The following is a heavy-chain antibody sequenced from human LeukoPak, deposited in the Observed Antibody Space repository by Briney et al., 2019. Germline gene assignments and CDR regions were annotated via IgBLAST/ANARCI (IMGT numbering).Heavy chain of an antibody. D-gene: IGHD2-21*02. Sequence: SETLSLSCAVYGGSFSGYYWSWIRQPPGKGLEWIGEINHSGSTNYNPSLKSRVTISVDTSKNQFSLKLSSVTAADTAVYYCARRLCGGDCYSTFSYWGQGTLVTVSS. CDR1: GGSFSGYY. J-gene: IGHJ4*02. CDR2: INHSGST. V-gene: IGHV4-34*01. CDR3: ARRLCGGDCYSTFSY.